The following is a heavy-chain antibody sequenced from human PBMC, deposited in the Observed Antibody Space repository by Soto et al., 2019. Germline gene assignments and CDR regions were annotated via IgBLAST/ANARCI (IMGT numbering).Heavy chain of an antibody. CDR1: GGSFSGYY. V-gene: IGHV4-34*01. Sequence: SETLSLTCAVYGGSFSGYYWSWIRQPPGKGLEWIGEINHSGSTNYNPSLKSRVTISVDTSKNQFSLKLSSVTAADTAVYYCARGRIEDIVVVVAATPYYFDYWGQGTLVTVSS. J-gene: IGHJ4*02. D-gene: IGHD2-15*01. CDR2: INHSGST. CDR3: ARGRIEDIVVVVAATPYYFDY.